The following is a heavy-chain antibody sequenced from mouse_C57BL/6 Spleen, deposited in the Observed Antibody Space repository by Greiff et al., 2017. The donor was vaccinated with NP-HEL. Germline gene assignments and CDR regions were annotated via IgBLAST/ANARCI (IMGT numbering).Heavy chain of an antibody. Sequence: LVESGAELVRPGASVTLSCKASGYTFTDYEMHWVKQTPVHGLEWIGAIDPETGGTAYNQKFKGKAILTADKSSSTAYMELRSLTSEDSAVYYCTKIYGYDYAMDYWGQGTSVTVSS. V-gene: IGHV1-15*01. J-gene: IGHJ4*01. CDR3: TKIYGYDYAMDY. D-gene: IGHD2-2*01. CDR2: IDPETGGT. CDR1: GYTFTDYE.